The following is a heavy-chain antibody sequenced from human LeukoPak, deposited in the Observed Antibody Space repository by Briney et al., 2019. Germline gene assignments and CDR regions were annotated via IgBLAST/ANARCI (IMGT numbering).Heavy chain of an antibody. D-gene: IGHD3-16*02. CDR3: ARAHVWGSYRDAFDI. J-gene: IGHJ3*02. CDR2: INPSGGST. V-gene: IGHV1-46*01. CDR1: GYTFTSYY. Sequence: ASVKVSCKASGYTFTSYYMHWVRQAPGQGLEWMGIINPSGGSTSYAQKFQGRVTMTRDTSTSTVYMELSRLRSDDTAVYYCARAHVWGSYRDAFDIWGQGTMVTVSS.